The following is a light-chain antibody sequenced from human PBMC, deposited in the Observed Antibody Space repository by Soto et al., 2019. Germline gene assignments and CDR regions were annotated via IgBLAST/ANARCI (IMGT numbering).Light chain of an antibody. Sequence: QSALTQPPSASGSPGQSVTISCTGTSSDIGAYNFVSWYQQHPGKAPKLMIYEVSKRPSGVPDRFSGSKSGDTASLTVSGLQAEDEADYFCSSYVGSNSLVFGSGTKLTVL. CDR2: EVS. CDR1: SSDIGAYNF. CDR3: SSYVGSNSLV. J-gene: IGLJ1*01. V-gene: IGLV2-8*01.